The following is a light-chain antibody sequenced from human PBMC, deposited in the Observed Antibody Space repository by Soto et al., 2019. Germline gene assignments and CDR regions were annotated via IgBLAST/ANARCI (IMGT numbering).Light chain of an antibody. CDR3: QVYGNSPMYT. Sequence: EIVLTQSPGTLSLSPGELATLSCRASQSVSNNALAWYQQKPGQAPRLLIYGASNRATGIPDVFSGSGSGTDFTLTISRLEAEDFAVYYCQVYGNSPMYTFGQGTRLEIK. J-gene: IGKJ2*01. CDR2: GAS. V-gene: IGKV3-20*01. CDR1: QSVSNNA.